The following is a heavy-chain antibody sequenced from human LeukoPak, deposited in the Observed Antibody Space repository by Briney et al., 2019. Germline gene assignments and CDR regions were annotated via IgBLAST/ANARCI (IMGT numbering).Heavy chain of an antibody. J-gene: IGHJ4*02. CDR2: IYHSGST. CDR3: RGGKEAVTGKFDS. CDR1: GYSISSGYY. D-gene: IGHD6-19*01. Sequence: SETLSLTCTVSGYSISSGYYWGWIRQPPGKGLEWIGSIYHSGSTYYNPSLKSRVTISVDTSKNQLSLKLSSVTAADTAVYYCRGGKEAVTGKFDSWGQGTLVTVSS. V-gene: IGHV4-38-2*02.